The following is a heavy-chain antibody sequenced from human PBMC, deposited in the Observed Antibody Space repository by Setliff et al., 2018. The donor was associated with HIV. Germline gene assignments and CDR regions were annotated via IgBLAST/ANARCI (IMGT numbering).Heavy chain of an antibody. CDR1: GYNFASHW. CDR2: VYPDDSDS. Sequence: GESLKISCRGSGYNFASHWIAWVRQMPGKDLEWMGIVYPDDSDSRYSPSFQGQVTISADKSVSTAYLQWSSLKASDTAMYYCARQAVDCSGGTCYSTSAFDYWGQGTLVTVSS. D-gene: IGHD2-15*01. J-gene: IGHJ4*02. CDR3: ARQAVDCSGGTCYSTSAFDY. V-gene: IGHV5-51*01.